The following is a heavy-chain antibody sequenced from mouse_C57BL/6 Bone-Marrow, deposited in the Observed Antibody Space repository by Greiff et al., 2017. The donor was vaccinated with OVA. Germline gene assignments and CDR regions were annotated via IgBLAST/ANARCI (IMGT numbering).Heavy chain of an antibody. CDR3: ARSPHYYGSSPFDY. D-gene: IGHD1-1*01. Sequence: EVQLQQSGPELVKPGASVKISCKASGYSFTGYYMNWVKQSPAKSLEWIGEINPSTGGTTYNQKFKAKATLTVDKSSSTAYMQLKSLTSEDSAVYYCARSPHYYGSSPFDYWGQGTTLTVSS. CDR2: INPSTGGT. V-gene: IGHV1-42*01. J-gene: IGHJ2*01. CDR1: GYSFTGYY.